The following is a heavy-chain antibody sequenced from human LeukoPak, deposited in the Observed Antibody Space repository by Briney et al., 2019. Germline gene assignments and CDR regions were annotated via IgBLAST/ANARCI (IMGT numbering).Heavy chain of an antibody. D-gene: IGHD2-21*01. Sequence: ASVKVSCKASGYTFTSYDINWVRQATGQGLEWMGWMNPNSGNTGYAQKFQGRATMTRNTSISTAYMELSSLRSEDTAVYYCARGQWDGEGYYFDYWGQGTLVTVSS. CDR3: ARGQWDGEGYYFDY. CDR2: MNPNSGNT. J-gene: IGHJ4*02. CDR1: GYTFTSYD. V-gene: IGHV1-8*01.